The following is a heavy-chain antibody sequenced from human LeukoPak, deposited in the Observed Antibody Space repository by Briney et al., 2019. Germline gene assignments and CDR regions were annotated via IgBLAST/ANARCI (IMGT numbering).Heavy chain of an antibody. D-gene: IGHD3-22*01. CDR1: GFSFSSYA. Sequence: PGGSLTLSCAASGFSFSSYARTWVRQAPGKGLEWVSGISGSGTNTYYADSVKGRFTISRDNSKNTLYLQMNSLRAEDTAAYYCAKGTYGSRGHFDYWGQGNHVSVSS. J-gene: IGHJ4*02. CDR2: ISGSGTNT. V-gene: IGHV3-23*01. CDR3: AKGTYGSRGHFDY.